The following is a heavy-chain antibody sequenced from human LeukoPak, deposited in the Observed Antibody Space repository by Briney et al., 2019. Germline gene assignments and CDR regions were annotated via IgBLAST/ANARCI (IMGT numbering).Heavy chain of an antibody. V-gene: IGHV3-48*04. D-gene: IGHD3-9*01. CDR1: GFTFSSYS. CDR2: ISSSSSTI. CDR3: ARWVYDILTGYQYYFDY. Sequence: GGSLRLSSAASGFTFSSYSMNWVRQAPGKGLEWVSYISSSSSTIYYADSVKGRFTISRDNAKNSLYLQMNSLRAEDTAVYYCARWVYDILTGYQYYFDYWGQGTLVTVSS. J-gene: IGHJ4*02.